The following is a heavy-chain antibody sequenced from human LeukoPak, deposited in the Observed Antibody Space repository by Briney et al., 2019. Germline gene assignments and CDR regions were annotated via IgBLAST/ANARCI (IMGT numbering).Heavy chain of an antibody. Sequence: PGGSLRLSCAASGFTFSTYGMHWVRQAPGKGLEWVSSISSSSSYIYYADSVKGRFTISRDNAKNSLYLQMNSLRAEDTAVYYCARAPVTSCRGAFCYPFDYWGQGTLVTVSS. CDR1: GFTFSTYG. CDR2: ISSSSSYI. J-gene: IGHJ4*02. V-gene: IGHV3-21*01. D-gene: IGHD2-15*01. CDR3: ARAPVTSCRGAFCYPFDY.